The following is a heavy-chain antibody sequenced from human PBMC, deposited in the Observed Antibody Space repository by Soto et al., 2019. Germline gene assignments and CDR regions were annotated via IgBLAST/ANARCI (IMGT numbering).Heavy chain of an antibody. J-gene: IGHJ4*02. CDR1: GGSISSGGYY. CDR2: IYYSGST. V-gene: IGHV4-31*03. D-gene: IGHD6-13*01. CDR3: ARSMYSSSWYLVY. Sequence: QVQLQESGPGLVKPSQTLSLTCTVSGGSISSGGYYWSWIRQHPGKGLEWIGYIYYSGSTYYNPSLKSRVTISVDTSKNQFSLKLSSVTAADTAVYSCARSMYSSSWYLVYWGQGTLVTVSS.